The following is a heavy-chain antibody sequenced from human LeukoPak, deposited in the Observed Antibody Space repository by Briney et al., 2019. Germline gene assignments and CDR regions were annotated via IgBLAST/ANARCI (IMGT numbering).Heavy chain of an antibody. Sequence: SQTLSLTCAISGDSVSSNSAAWNWIRQSPSRGLEWPGRTYYRSKWYNDYAVSVKSRITINPDTSKNQFSLQLNSVTPEDTAVYYCARGDGGYSYGHLTYYYYGMDVWGQGTTVTVSS. J-gene: IGHJ6*02. V-gene: IGHV6-1*01. CDR3: ARGDGGYSYGHLTYYYYGMDV. CDR2: TYYRSKWYN. D-gene: IGHD5-18*01. CDR1: GDSVSSNSAA.